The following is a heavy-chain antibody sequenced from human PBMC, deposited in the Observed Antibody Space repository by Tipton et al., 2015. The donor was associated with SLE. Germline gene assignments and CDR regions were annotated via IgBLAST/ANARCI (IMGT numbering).Heavy chain of an antibody. J-gene: IGHJ4*02. CDR3: ATSRDGYNS. CDR1: GFTLSSYN. Sequence: SLRLSCAASGFTLSSYNMNWVRQAPGKGLEWVSSIRSDSSYKYYADSVKGRFTISRDNSKNTLYLQMNSLRAEDTAVYYCATSRDGYNSWGQGTLVTVSS. V-gene: IGHV3-21*04. CDR2: IRSDSSYK. D-gene: IGHD5-24*01.